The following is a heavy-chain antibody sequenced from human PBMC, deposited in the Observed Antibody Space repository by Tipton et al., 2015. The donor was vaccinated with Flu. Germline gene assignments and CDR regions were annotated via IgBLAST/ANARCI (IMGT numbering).Heavy chain of an antibody. D-gene: IGHD3-16*01. V-gene: IGHV3-23*05. CDR3: AAPITWGPPDSPLFDF. CDR1: GITFSNWA. J-gene: IGHJ4*02. CDR2: ISTSESST. Sequence: SLRLSCAASGITFSNWAMSWVRQVPEKGLEWVSTISTSESSTFYADPVKGRFTISRDNSRKTLFLQMNSLRVEDTAVYYCAAPITWGPPDSPLFDFWGQGTLVTVSS.